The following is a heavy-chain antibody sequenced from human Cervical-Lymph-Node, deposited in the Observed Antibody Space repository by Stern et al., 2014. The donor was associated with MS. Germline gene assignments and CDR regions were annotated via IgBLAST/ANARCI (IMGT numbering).Heavy chain of an antibody. Sequence: EVQLVESGGGLVQPGGSLRLSCAASGFTFTSYGMTWVRQAPGKGPEWVSAITGRGGTTYYADSVKGRFTISRDNSKTTLHLQLNSLRVEDTAEYYCARVGIAAYENYDYYAMDVWGQGTTVTVSS. J-gene: IGHJ6*02. CDR3: ARVGIAAYENYDYYAMDV. V-gene: IGHV3-23*04. D-gene: IGHD2-21*01. CDR1: GFTFTSYG. CDR2: ITGRGGTT.